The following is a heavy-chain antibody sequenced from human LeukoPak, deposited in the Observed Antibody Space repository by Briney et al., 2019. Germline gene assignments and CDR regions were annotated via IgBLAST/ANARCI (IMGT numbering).Heavy chain of an antibody. V-gene: IGHV6-1*01. CDR2: TYYRSKWYN. D-gene: IGHD1-26*01. J-gene: IGHJ5*02. Sequence: SQTLSLTCAISGDSFSSNSAAWNWIRQSPSRGLEWLGRTYYRSKWYNDYAVSVKSRITINPDTSKNQFSLQLNSVTPEDTAVYYCAREGGVGAIRPNWFDPWGQGTLVTVSS. CDR1: GDSFSSNSAA. CDR3: AREGGVGAIRPNWFDP.